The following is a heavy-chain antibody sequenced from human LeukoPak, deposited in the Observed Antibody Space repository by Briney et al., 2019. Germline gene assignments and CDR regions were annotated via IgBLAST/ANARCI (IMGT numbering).Heavy chain of an antibody. CDR3: ARDRDGTEYYFDY. D-gene: IGHD5-24*01. J-gene: IGHJ4*02. V-gene: IGHV3-33*01. Sequence: GRSLRLSCAASGFTFSSYGMHWVRQAPGKGLEWVAVIWNDGSNKYYADSVKGRFTISRDNSKNTLYLQMNSLRAEDTAVYYCARDRDGTEYYFDYWGQGTLVTVSS. CDR2: IWNDGSNK. CDR1: GFTFSSYG.